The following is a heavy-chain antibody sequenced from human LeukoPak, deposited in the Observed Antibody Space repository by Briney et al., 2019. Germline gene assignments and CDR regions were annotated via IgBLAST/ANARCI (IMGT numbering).Heavy chain of an antibody. J-gene: IGHJ4*02. D-gene: IGHD6-19*01. V-gene: IGHV3-30*04. CDR1: GFTFSSYA. CDR2: ISYDGSNK. Sequence: PGGSLRLSCAASGFTFSSYAMHWVRQAPGKGREGGAVISYDGSNKYYADSVKGRFTISRDNSKNTLYLQMNSLRAEDTAVYYCARDRASSGWYSVDYWGQGTLVTVSS. CDR3: ARDRASSGWYSVDY.